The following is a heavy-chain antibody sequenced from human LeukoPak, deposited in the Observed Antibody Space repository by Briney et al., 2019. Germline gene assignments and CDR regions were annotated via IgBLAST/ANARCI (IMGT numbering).Heavy chain of an antibody. V-gene: IGHV1-2*06. D-gene: IGHD2-15*01. CDR3: ARGYCSGGSCYSVENWFDP. J-gene: IGHJ5*02. Sequence: ASVKVSCKAAGYTFIGYYMFWVRQAPGQGLEWTGRINPNSGGTNYAQKFQGRVTMTRDTSISTAYMELSRLRSDDTAVYYCARGYCSGGSCYSVENWFDPWGQGTLVTVSS. CDR1: GYTFIGYY. CDR2: INPNSGGT.